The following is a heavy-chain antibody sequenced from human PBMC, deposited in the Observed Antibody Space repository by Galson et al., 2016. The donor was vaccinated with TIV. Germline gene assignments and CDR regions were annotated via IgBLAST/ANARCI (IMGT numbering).Heavy chain of an antibody. J-gene: IGHJ6*02. CDR1: GFAVSDNY. CDR2: ISDTGNT. V-gene: IGHV3-66*03. CDR3: ARERRYWSNECYLKYYFGMDV. Sequence: SLRLSCAASGFAVSDNYFNWVRKAPGKGLAWVSLISDTGNTNYADSVKGRFTVSRDNSKNTVYLQMNSLRAEDTALYYCARERRYWSNECYLKYYFGMDVWGQGTTVTVS. D-gene: IGHD2-8*01.